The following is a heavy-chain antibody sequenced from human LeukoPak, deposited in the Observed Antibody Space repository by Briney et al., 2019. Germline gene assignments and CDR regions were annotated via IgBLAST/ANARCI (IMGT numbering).Heavy chain of an antibody. Sequence: GGSLRLSCAGSGFTFSSYAMHWVRQAPGKGLEWVAVISYDGSNKYYADSVKGRFTISRDNSKNTLYPQMNSLRAEDTAVYYCARDRIEMMYSSGHFDYWGQGTLVTVSS. J-gene: IGHJ4*02. CDR3: ARDRIEMMYSSGHFDY. CDR2: ISYDGSNK. V-gene: IGHV3-30-3*01. CDR1: GFTFSSYA. D-gene: IGHD6-19*01.